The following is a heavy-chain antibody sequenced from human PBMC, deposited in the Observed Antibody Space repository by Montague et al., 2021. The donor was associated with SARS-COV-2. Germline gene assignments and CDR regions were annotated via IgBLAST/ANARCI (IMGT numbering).Heavy chain of an antibody. CDR2: IKQDGSEK. Sequence: SLRLSCAASGFTFSSYWMSWVRQAPGKGLEWVANIKQDGSEKYYVDSVKGRFTISRDNAKNSLYLQMNSLRAGDTAVYYCASDMRVGGTYYYYYGMDVWGQGTMVTVSS. V-gene: IGHV3-7*01. CDR3: ASDMRVGGTYYYYYGMDV. CDR1: GFTFSSYW. J-gene: IGHJ6*02. D-gene: IGHD1-26*01.